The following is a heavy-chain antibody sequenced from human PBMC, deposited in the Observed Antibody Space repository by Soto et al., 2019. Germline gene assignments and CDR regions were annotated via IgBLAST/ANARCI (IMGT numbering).Heavy chain of an antibody. CDR2: FYYSGST. CDR3: AREYYDFWSGILNWLDP. J-gene: IGHJ5*02. D-gene: IGHD3-3*01. Sequence: SETLSLTCTVSGGSISSGPYSWGWIRQPPGKGLEWIGTFYYSGSTHYNPSLESRVTISVDTSKNQFSLKVSSVTAADTAMYYCAREYYDFWSGILNWLDPWGQGTLVTVSS. CDR1: GGSISSGPYS. V-gene: IGHV4-39*02.